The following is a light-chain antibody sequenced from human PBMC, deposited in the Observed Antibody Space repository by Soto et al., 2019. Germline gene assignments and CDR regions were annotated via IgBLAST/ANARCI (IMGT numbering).Light chain of an antibody. Sequence: DIQMTRSPSSLSASVGDRVTITCRASQRISTYLNWYQQQPGKAPKLLIYAASSLHSGVPSRFSGSGSGTNFTLTISSLQPEDFATYYCQQSYSTPYTFGQGTKLEIK. CDR2: AAS. J-gene: IGKJ2*01. V-gene: IGKV1-39*01. CDR1: QRISTY. CDR3: QQSYSTPYT.